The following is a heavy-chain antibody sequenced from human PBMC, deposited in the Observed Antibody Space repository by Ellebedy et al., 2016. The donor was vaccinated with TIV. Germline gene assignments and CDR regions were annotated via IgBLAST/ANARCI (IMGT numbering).Heavy chain of an antibody. V-gene: IGHV1-2*02. CDR2: INPNSGGT. D-gene: IGHD2-15*01. Sequence: AASVKVSCKASGYTFTGYYMHWVRQAPGQGLEWMGWINPNSGGTNYAQKFQGRVTMTRDTSISTAYMELSRLRSDDTAVYYCASSIVVVVAAEDDAFDIWGQGTMVTVSS. CDR1: GYTFTGYY. J-gene: IGHJ3*02. CDR3: ASSIVVVVAAEDDAFDI.